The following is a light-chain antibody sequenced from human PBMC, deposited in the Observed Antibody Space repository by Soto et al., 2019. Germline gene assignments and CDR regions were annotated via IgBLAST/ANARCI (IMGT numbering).Light chain of an antibody. J-gene: IGKJ3*01. CDR2: DAS. V-gene: IGKV1-33*01. CDR1: QDINNY. CDR3: QQYDNLPLT. Sequence: DIQMTQSPSSLSASVGDRVTITCQASQDINNYLNWYQKKPGKAPKLLIDDASNLETGVPSRFSGSGSGTDFTFTISSLQPEDIATYYCQQYDNLPLTFGPGTKVDIK.